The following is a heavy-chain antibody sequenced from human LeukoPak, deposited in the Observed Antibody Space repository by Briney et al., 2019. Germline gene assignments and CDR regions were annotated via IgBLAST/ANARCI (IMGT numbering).Heavy chain of an antibody. V-gene: IGHV4-4*07. D-gene: IGHD5-18*01. CDR1: GGSISSYY. CDR2: IYTSGST. CDR3: ARVSGLWSADYYYYMDV. Sequence: KPSETLSLTCTVSGGSISSYYWSWIRQPAGKGLEWIGRIYTSGSTNYNPSPKSRVTMSVDTSKNQFSLKLSSVTAADTAVYYCARVSGLWSADYYYYMDVWGKGTTVTVSS. J-gene: IGHJ6*03.